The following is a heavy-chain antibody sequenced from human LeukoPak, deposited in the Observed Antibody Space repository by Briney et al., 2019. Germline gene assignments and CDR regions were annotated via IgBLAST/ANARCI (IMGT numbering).Heavy chain of an antibody. CDR3: ARGIPADYYYMDV. Sequence: SETLSLTCTVSGGSISSYYWSWIRQSPGKGLEWIGRIYTSGSTNYNPSLESRVTMSVDTSKNQFSLKLSSVTAADTAVYYCARGIPADYYYMDVWGKGTTVTISS. V-gene: IGHV4-4*07. CDR2: IYTSGST. CDR1: GGSISSYY. J-gene: IGHJ6*03.